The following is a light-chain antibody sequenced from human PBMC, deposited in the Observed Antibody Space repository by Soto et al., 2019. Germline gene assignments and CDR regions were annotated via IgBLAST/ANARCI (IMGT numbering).Light chain of an antibody. Sequence: SYELTQPPSVSVAPGQTARITCGGNNIGSKSVHWHQQRPGQAPLVVIYDDTDRPSGIPERFSGANSENTATLTITRVEAGDEADYYCQVRDSNTDHMVFGGGTKLTVL. CDR1: NIGSKS. CDR3: QVRDSNTDHMV. V-gene: IGLV3-21*02. CDR2: DDT. J-gene: IGLJ3*02.